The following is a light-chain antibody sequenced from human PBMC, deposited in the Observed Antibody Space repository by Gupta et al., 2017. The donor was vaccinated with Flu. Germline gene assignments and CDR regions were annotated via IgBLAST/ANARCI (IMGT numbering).Light chain of an antibody. J-gene: IGKJ3*01. CDR2: DAS. CDR1: QSVSSY. CDR3: QQRSNWPRLFT. Sequence: EIVLTQSPATLSLSPGERATLSCRASQSVSSYLAWYQQKPGQAPRLLIYDASNRATGIPARFSGSGAGTDFTLTISSREPEDFAVYYCQQRSNWPRLFTFGPGTXVDIK. V-gene: IGKV3-11*01.